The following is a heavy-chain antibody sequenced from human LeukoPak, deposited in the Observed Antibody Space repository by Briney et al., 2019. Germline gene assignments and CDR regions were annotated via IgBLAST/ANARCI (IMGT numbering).Heavy chain of an antibody. Sequence: GGSLRLSCAASGFTFSGYGMHWVRQAPGKGLEWVAFIRYDGSNKYYADSVKGRFTISRDNSKNTLYLQMNSLRAEDTAVYYCAKDRYSGYDGYFQHWGQGTLVTVSS. CDR3: AKDRYSGYDGYFQH. J-gene: IGHJ1*01. CDR2: IRYDGSNK. CDR1: GFTFSGYG. D-gene: IGHD5-12*01. V-gene: IGHV3-30*02.